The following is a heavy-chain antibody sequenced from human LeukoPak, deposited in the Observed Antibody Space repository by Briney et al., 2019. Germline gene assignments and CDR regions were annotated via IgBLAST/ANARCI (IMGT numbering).Heavy chain of an antibody. Sequence: PGGSLRLSCAASGFTFSTYSIHWVRQAPGKGLEWVAVIGNDGAAKIYADSMGGRFTISRDNSRNTVFLQMNSLRDDDTGVYYCAKEDDNDKWYFDFWGRGTLVTVSS. CDR3: AKEDDNDKWYFDF. V-gene: IGHV3-30*02. CDR2: IGNDGAAK. J-gene: IGHJ2*01. D-gene: IGHD1-1*01. CDR1: GFTFSTYS.